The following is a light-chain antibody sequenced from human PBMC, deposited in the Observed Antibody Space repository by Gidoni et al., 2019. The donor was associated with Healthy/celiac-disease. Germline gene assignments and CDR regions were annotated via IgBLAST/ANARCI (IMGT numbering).Light chain of an antibody. V-gene: IGKV4-1*01. J-gene: IGKJ2*01. CDR3: QQYYSTPHT. Sequence: DIVMTQSPDSLAVSLGERATINCKSSQSVLYSSNNKNYLAWYQQKPGQPPKLLIYWASNRDTGVPDRFSGSGSGTDFTLTISSLQAEDVAVYYCQQYYSTPHTFGRGTRLEIK. CDR2: WAS. CDR1: QSVLYSSNNKNY.